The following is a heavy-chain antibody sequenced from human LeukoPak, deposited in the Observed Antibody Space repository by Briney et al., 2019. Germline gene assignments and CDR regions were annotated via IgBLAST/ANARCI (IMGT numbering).Heavy chain of an antibody. J-gene: IGHJ5*02. CDR1: GLTVSSNY. CDR2: IYRGGPT. D-gene: IGHD4-17*01. V-gene: IGHV3-66*01. Sequence: GGSLRLSRAASGLTVSSNYMSWVRQAPGKGLEWVSVIYRGGPTYYADSVKGRFTISRDNSKNTLYLQMNSLRAEDTAVYYCARDSYVDSEAVRWFDPWGQGTLVTVSS. CDR3: ARDSYVDSEAVRWFDP.